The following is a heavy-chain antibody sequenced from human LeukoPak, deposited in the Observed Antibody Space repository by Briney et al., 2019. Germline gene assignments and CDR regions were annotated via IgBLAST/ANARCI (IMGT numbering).Heavy chain of an antibody. D-gene: IGHD2-21*02. J-gene: IGHJ4*02. CDR1: GYTFTGYF. CDR2: INPNNGGT. V-gene: IGHV1-2*02. CDR3: AKVAAGDCCAFDY. Sequence: ASVKVSCKASGYTFTGYFMHWVRQAPGQGLEWMGWINPNNGGTSYAQKFQGRVTMTRDTSISTAYMELSRLRSDDTAVYYCAKVAAGDCCAFDYWGQGTLSPSRQ.